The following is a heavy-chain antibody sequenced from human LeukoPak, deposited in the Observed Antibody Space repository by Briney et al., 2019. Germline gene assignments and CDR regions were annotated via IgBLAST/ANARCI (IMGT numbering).Heavy chain of an antibody. CDR1: GGSISSSSYY. CDR3: ARDKIAAAANYWFDP. D-gene: IGHD6-13*01. V-gene: IGHV4-39*07. Sequence: PSETLSLTCTVSGGSISSSSYYWGWIRQPPGKGLEWIGSIYYNENTYYNPSLKSRVTISVDTSKNQFSLKLSSVTAADTAVYYCARDKIAAAANYWFDPWGQGTLVTVSS. J-gene: IGHJ5*02. CDR2: IYYNENT.